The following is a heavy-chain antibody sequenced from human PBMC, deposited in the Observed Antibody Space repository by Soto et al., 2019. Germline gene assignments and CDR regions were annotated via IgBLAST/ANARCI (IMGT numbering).Heavy chain of an antibody. CDR2: IYHSGSP. CDR3: AAGGGLPRYY. J-gene: IGHJ4*02. CDR1: GGSISSGGYS. V-gene: IGHV4-30-2*01. D-gene: IGHD5-12*01. Sequence: QLQLQESGSGLVKPSQTLSLTCAVSGGSISSGGYSWSWIRQPPGKGLEWIGYIYHSGSPYYNPSLKSRVTISGDRSKNQFSLKLSSVSAADTAVYYCAAGGGLPRYYWGQGTLVTVSS.